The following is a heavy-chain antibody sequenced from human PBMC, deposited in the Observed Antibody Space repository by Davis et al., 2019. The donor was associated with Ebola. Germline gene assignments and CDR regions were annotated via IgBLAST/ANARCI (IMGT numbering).Heavy chain of an antibody. D-gene: IGHD6-6*01. CDR2: IYSGGST. CDR3: AGIAARAYYYGMDV. CDR1: GFTVSSNY. V-gene: IGHV3-53*01. J-gene: IGHJ6*02. Sequence: PGGSLRLSCAASGFTVSSNYMSWVRQAPGKGLEWVSVIYSGGSTYYAVSVKGRFTISRDNSKNTLYLQMNSLRAEDTAVYYCAGIAARAYYYGMDVWGQGTTVTVSS.